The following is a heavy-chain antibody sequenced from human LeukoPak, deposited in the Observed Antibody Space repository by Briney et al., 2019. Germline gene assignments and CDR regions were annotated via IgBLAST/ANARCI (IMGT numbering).Heavy chain of an antibody. J-gene: IGHJ4*02. V-gene: IGHV3-21*01. Sequence: GGSLRLSCAASGFTFSSYSMNWVRQAPGKGLEWVSSISISSSYIYYADSVKGRFTISRDNAKNSLYLQMNSLRAEDTAVYYCARDEEVATMEGSYYFDYWGQGTLVTVSS. D-gene: IGHD5-12*01. CDR2: ISISSSYI. CDR3: ARDEEVATMEGSYYFDY. CDR1: GFTFSSYS.